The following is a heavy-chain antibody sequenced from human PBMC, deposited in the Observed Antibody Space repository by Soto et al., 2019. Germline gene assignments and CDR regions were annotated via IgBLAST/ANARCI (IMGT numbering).Heavy chain of an antibody. J-gene: IGHJ6*03. CDR3: ASLLSVSYEDSYYMDV. Sequence: QVQLVETGGGLVKPGGSLRLSCAASGFAFKEYSMTWIRQAPGKGLEWVSLMSGSGITIHYADSMKGRFTISRDNAKNARFLQMDILRADDTAVYYCASLLSVSYEDSYYMDVSGKGTTDTISS. V-gene: IGHV3-11*01. CDR2: MSGSGITI. CDR1: GFAFKEYS. D-gene: IGHD3-16*01.